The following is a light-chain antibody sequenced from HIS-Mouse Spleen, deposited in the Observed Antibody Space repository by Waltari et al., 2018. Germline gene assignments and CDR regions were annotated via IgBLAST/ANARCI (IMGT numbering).Light chain of an antibody. CDR3: YSTDSSGNHRV. J-gene: IGLJ2*01. V-gene: IGLV3-10*01. CDR1: ALPKTY. Sequence: SYELTQPPSVSVSPGQTARITCSGGALPKTYAYWYQQKSGQAPVLVIYADSKRPSGIPERFSGSSSGTMATLTISGAQVEDEADYYCYSTDSSGNHRVFGGGTKLTVL. CDR2: ADS.